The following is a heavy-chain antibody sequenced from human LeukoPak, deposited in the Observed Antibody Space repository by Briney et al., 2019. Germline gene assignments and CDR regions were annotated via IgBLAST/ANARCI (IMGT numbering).Heavy chain of an antibody. CDR2: IIPIFGTA. J-gene: IGHJ5*02. CDR3: ARGADRWLQRYNWFDP. Sequence: SVKVSCKASGGTFSSYAISWVRRAPGQGLEWMGGIIPIFGTANYAQKFQGRVTITTDESTSTAYMELSSLRSEDTAVYYCARGADRWLQRYNWFDPWGQGTLVTVSS. D-gene: IGHD5-24*01. V-gene: IGHV1-69*05. CDR1: GGTFSSYA.